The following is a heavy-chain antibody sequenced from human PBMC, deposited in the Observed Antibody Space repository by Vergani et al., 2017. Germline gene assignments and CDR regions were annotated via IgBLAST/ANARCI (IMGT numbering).Heavy chain of an antibody. V-gene: IGHV1-24*01. D-gene: IGHD3-10*01. Sequence: QVQLVQSGAEVKKPGASVKVSCKASGYTFTSYGISWVRQAPGQGLEWMGGFDPEDGETIYAQKFQGRVTMTEDTSTDTAYMELSSLRSEDTAVYYCATKRPPEAGVNFDYWGQGTLVTVSS. CDR1: GYTFTSYG. J-gene: IGHJ4*02. CDR2: FDPEDGET. CDR3: ATKRPPEAGVNFDY.